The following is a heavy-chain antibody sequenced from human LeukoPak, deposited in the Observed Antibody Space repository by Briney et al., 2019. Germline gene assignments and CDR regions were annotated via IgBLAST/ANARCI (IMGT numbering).Heavy chain of an antibody. CDR3: ARGRKNDFWSGYYIFDY. CDR2: INHSGST. Sequence: SETLSLTCTVSGDSISSYYWSWIRQPPGKGLEWIGEINHSGSTNYNPSLKSRVTISVDTSKNQFSLKLSSVTAADTAVYYCARGRKNDFWSGYYIFDYWGQGTLVTVSS. CDR1: GDSISSYY. J-gene: IGHJ4*02. D-gene: IGHD3-3*01. V-gene: IGHV4-34*01.